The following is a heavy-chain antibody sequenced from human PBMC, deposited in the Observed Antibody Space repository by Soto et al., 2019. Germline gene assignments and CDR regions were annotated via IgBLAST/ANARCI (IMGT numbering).Heavy chain of an antibody. J-gene: IGHJ4*02. D-gene: IGHD3-3*01. CDR3: ARGFDFWSGYYYFDY. CDR2: IYYSGST. CDR1: GGSISSGDYY. V-gene: IGHV4-30-4*01. Sequence: QVRLQESGPGLVKPSQTLSLTCTVSGGSISSGDYYWSWIRQPPGKGLEWIGYIYYSGSTYYNPSLKSRVTISVDTSKNQFSLKLSSVTAADTAVYYCARGFDFWSGYYYFDYWGQGTLVTVSS.